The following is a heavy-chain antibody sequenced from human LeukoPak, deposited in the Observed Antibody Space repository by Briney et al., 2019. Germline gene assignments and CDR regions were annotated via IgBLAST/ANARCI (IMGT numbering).Heavy chain of an antibody. CDR3: ARDRDGYNYFFDY. D-gene: IGHD5-24*01. CDR1: GGTFSSNA. Sequence: EASVKVSCKASGGTFSSNAISWVRQAPGQGLEWMGGIIPIFGTANYAQKFQGRVTITTDESTSTAYMELSSLRSEDTAVYYCARDRDGYNYFFDYWGQGTLVTVSS. CDR2: IIPIFGTA. V-gene: IGHV1-69*05. J-gene: IGHJ4*02.